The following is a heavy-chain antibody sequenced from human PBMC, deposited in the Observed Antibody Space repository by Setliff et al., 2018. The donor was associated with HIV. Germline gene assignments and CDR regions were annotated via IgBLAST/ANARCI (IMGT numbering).Heavy chain of an antibody. Sequence: SETLSLTCSVSGVSITSGSFYWTWIRKPAGKGLEWIGHTYTKGRLNYNPSLQSRVAISMDTSRNQFSLRLSSVTAADTAVYFCAREDMSHWSGFLYESSWFDTWGRGIPVTVSS. CDR1: GVSITSGSFY. J-gene: IGHJ5*02. D-gene: IGHD3-3*01. V-gene: IGHV4-61*09. CDR2: TYTKGRL. CDR3: AREDMSHWSGFLYESSWFDT.